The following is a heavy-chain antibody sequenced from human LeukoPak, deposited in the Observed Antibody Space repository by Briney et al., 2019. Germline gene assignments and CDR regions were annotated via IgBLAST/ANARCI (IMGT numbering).Heavy chain of an antibody. Sequence: GGSLRLSCAASGFTFSSYAMSWVRQAPGKGLEWVAVISYDGSNKYYADSVKGRFTISRDNSKNTLYLQMNSLRAEDTAVYYCARDRGSCLDYWGQGTLVTVSS. D-gene: IGHD2-15*01. CDR3: ARDRGSCLDY. J-gene: IGHJ4*02. V-gene: IGHV3-30-3*01. CDR1: GFTFSSYA. CDR2: ISYDGSNK.